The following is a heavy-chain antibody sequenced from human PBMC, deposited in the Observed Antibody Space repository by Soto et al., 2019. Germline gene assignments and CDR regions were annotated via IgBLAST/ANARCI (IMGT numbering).Heavy chain of an antibody. D-gene: IGHD3-3*01. CDR1: GFTFSSYS. J-gene: IGHJ6*02. V-gene: IGHV3-21*01. CDR2: ISSSSSYI. CDR3: ARGRYYDFSSGYQYYYYYFGMDV. Sequence: PGGSLRLSCAASGFTFSSYSMNWVRQAPGKGLEWVSSISSSSSYIYYADSVKGRFTISRDNAKNSLYLQMNSLRAEDTAVYYCARGRYYDFSSGYQYYYYYFGMDVWGHGTTVTVSS.